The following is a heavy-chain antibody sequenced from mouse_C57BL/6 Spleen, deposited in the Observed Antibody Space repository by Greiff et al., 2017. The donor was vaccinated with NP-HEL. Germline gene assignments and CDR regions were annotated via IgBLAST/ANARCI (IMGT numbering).Heavy chain of an antibody. CDR1: GFTFSDYG. Sequence: DVMLVESGGGLVKPGGSLKLSCAASGFTFSDYGMHWVRQAPEKGLEWVAYISSGSSTIYYADTVKGRFTISRDNAKNTLFLQMTSLRSEDTAMYYCARTGLRRPHYYAMDYWGQGTSVTVSS. CDR3: ARTGLRRPHYYAMDY. V-gene: IGHV5-17*01. D-gene: IGHD2-2*01. CDR2: ISSGSSTI. J-gene: IGHJ4*01.